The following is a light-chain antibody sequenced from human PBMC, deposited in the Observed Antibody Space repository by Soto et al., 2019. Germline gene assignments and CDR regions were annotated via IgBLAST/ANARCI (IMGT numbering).Light chain of an antibody. CDR2: GAS. V-gene: IGKV3D-15*01. CDR3: QQYNKWPPLT. J-gene: IGKJ4*01. CDR1: QSVSSN. Sequence: EIVMTQSPATLSVSPGERATLSCRASQSVSSNLAWYQQKPGQAPRLLIYGASTRATGIPARFSGSGSGTEFTPTISSLQSEDFAVYYCQQYNKWPPLTFGGGTKVDIK.